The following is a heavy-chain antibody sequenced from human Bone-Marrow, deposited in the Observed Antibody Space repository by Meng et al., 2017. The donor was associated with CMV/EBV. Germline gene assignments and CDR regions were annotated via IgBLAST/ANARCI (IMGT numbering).Heavy chain of an antibody. V-gene: IGHV3-23*01. CDR2: ISGTGAHT. CDR3: AKDIVSARHHFDY. Sequence: GESLKISCAASGFTFSSFAMNWVRQAPGEGLQWVSVISGTGAHTNYADSVKGRFTISRDNAKNTLYLQMKSLRVEDTAVYYCAKDIVSARHHFDYWGQGALVTVSS. D-gene: IGHD6-6*01. CDR1: GFTFSSFA. J-gene: IGHJ4*02.